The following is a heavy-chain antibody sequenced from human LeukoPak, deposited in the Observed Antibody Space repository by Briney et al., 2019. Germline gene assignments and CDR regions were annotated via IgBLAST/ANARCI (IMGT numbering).Heavy chain of an antibody. CDR2: ISSSSSYI. V-gene: IGHV3-21*01. D-gene: IGHD5-18*01. J-gene: IGHJ4*02. Sequence: GGSLRLSCAASGFTFSSYSMNWVRQAPGKGLEWVSSISSSSSYIYYADSVKGRFTISRDNAKNSLYLQMNSLRAEDTAVYHCARDRWGYSYGGDWGQGTLVTVSS. CDR1: GFTFSSYS. CDR3: ARDRWGYSYGGD.